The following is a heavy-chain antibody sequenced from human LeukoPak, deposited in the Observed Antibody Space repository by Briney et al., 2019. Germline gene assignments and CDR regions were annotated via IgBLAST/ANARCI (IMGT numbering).Heavy chain of an antibody. D-gene: IGHD4-11*01. Sequence: GGSLRLSCVASGFTFNNYAMNWVRQAPGKGLEWVSLISGSGGTAYYADSVKGRFSISRDKSKNTVFLRMNSLRDDDTALYFCAKSSGYSDYAWFDSWGQGTLVTVSS. CDR3: AKSSGYSDYAWFDS. V-gene: IGHV3-23*01. J-gene: IGHJ5*01. CDR1: GFTFNNYA. CDR2: ISGSGGTA.